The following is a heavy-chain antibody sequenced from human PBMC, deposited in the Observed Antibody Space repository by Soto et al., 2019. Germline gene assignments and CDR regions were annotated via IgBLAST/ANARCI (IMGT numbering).Heavy chain of an antibody. CDR1: GFTFSSYS. D-gene: IGHD5-12*01. CDR3: ASDSTSNGYRHYYYGMDV. CDR2: ISSSSIYI. Sequence: GGSLRLSGAASGFTFSSYSINWVRQAPWKGLEWVSSISSSSIYIYYADSVKGRFTISRDNAKNSLYLQMNSLRAEDTAVYYCASDSTSNGYRHYYYGMDVCGQGTTVTVSS. J-gene: IGHJ6*02. V-gene: IGHV3-21*01.